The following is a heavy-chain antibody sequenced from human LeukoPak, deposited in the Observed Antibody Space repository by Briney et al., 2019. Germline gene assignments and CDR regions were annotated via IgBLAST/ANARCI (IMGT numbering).Heavy chain of an antibody. V-gene: IGHV1-8*01. D-gene: IGHD3-10*01. CDR2: MNPNSGNT. CDR1: GYTFTSYD. J-gene: IGHJ5*02. CDR3: ARGSYKVVRGLNWFDP. Sequence: ASVKVSCKASGYTFTSYDINWVRQATGQGLEWMGWMNPNSGNTGYAQKFQGRVTMTRNTSISTAYMELSSLRSEDTAVYYCARGSYKVVRGLNWFDPWGQGTLVTVSS.